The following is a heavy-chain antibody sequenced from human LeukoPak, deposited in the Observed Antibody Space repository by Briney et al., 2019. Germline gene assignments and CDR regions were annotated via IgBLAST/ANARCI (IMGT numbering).Heavy chain of an antibody. CDR3: ARSGSGWYY. V-gene: IGHV5-51*01. J-gene: IGHJ4*02. Sequence: GESLKISCKGSGYRISDYWIGWVRQLPGKGLEWMGIIYPGDSDTRYSPSFQGQVTISVDKSISAAYLQWSGLKASDTAMYYCARSGSGWYYWGQGTLVTVSS. CDR1: GYRISDYW. CDR2: IYPGDSDT. D-gene: IGHD6-19*01.